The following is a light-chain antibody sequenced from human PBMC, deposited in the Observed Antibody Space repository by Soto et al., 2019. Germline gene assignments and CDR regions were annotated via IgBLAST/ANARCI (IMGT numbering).Light chain of an antibody. CDR3: SSYTSSRAYV. CDR1: SSDVGGYNY. Sequence: QSVLTQPASVSGSPGQSITISCTGTSSDVGGYNYVSWYQQHPGKVPKLMICEVSNRPSGVSNRFSGSKSGNTASLTISGLQAEDEADYYCSSYTSSRAYVFGIGTKLTVL. CDR2: EVS. J-gene: IGLJ1*01. V-gene: IGLV2-14*01.